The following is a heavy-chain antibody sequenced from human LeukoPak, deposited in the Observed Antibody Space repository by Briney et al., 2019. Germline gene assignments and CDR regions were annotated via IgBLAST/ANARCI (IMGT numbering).Heavy chain of an antibody. CDR1: GFTFRSYA. V-gene: IGHV3-23*01. CDR3: ASYDSSGYYHYFDY. Sequence: GGSLRLSCAASGFTFRSYAMSWVRQAPGKGLERVSAISGSGGSTDYADSVKGRFTISRDDSKNTLYMQMNSLRAEDTAVYYCASYDSSGYYHYFDYWGQGTLVTVSS. J-gene: IGHJ4*02. D-gene: IGHD3-22*01. CDR2: ISGSGGST.